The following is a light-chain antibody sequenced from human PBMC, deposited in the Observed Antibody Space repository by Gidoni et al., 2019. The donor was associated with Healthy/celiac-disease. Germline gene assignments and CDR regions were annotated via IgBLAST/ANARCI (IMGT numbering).Light chain of an antibody. CDR1: QSLLHSNGYNY. V-gene: IGKV2-28*01. J-gene: IGKJ1*01. Sequence: DIVMTQSPLSLPVTPGAPASISCRSSQSLLHSNGYNYLDWYLQKSGQSPQLLIYLGSNRASGVPDRFSGSGSGTDFTLKISRVEAEDVGVYYCMQALQTPPAFGQGTKVEIK. CDR2: LGS. CDR3: MQALQTPPA.